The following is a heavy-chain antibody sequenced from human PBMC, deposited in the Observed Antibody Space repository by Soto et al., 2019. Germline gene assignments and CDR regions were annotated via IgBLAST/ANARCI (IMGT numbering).Heavy chain of an antibody. CDR3: ARVVYTTSSSSFWWLDP. Sequence: QVQLVQSGAEVKKPGASVKVSCKASGYTFTGYYMHWVRQAPGQGLEWMGWINPNSGGTNYAQKFQGRVTMTRDTSISTAYMELSRLRSDDTAVYYCARVVYTTSSSSFWWLDPWGQGTLVTVSS. CDR1: GYTFTGYY. CDR2: INPNSGGT. V-gene: IGHV1-2*02. J-gene: IGHJ5*02. D-gene: IGHD6-6*01.